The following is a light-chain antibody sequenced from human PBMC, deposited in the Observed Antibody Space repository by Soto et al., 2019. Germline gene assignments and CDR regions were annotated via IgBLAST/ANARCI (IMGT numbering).Light chain of an antibody. Sequence: EIVMTQSPATLSVSPGERATLSCRASQSVGSDLAWYQQKPGQAPRLVIYDIFTRDTGVPTRISGSGSGTEFTLTISSLQSEDFAVYYWQQYNSWPLTFGGGTKVEIK. CDR2: DIF. J-gene: IGKJ4*01. CDR1: QSVGSD. V-gene: IGKV3D-15*01. CDR3: QQYNSWPLT.